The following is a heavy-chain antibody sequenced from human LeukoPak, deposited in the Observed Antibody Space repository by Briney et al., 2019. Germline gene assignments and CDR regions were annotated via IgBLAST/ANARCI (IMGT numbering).Heavy chain of an antibody. Sequence: GGSLRLSCAASGFTFSNYWMSWVRQAPGKGLEWVANIKQDGSEKYYMDSVKGRFTISRDNSKNTLYLQMNSLRAEDTAVYYCAKVEGSYYDSSGYPRNWGQGTLVTVSS. CDR3: AKVEGSYYDSSGYPRN. V-gene: IGHV3-7*03. CDR1: GFTFSNYW. D-gene: IGHD3-22*01. J-gene: IGHJ4*02. CDR2: IKQDGSEK.